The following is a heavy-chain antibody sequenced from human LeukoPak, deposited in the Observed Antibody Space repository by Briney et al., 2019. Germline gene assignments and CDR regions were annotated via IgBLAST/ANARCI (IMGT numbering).Heavy chain of an antibody. V-gene: IGHV4-39*01. CDR1: GGSISSSSYY. J-gene: IGHJ4*02. CDR2: IYYSGST. D-gene: IGHD3-9*01. Sequence: PSETLSLTCTVSGGSISSSSYYWGLIRQPPGKGLEWIGSIYYSGSTYYNPSLKSRVTISVDTSKNQFSLKLSSVTAADTAVYYCARRVGYDILTGYYQSFDYWGQGTLVTVSS. CDR3: ARRVGYDILTGYYQSFDY.